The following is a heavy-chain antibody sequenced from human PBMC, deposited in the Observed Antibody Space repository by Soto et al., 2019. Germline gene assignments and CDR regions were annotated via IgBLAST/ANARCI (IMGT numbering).Heavy chain of an antibody. CDR1: GYTLTELS. CDR3: ATKGAAAGTYYYYYGMDV. J-gene: IGHJ6*02. D-gene: IGHD6-13*01. V-gene: IGHV1-24*01. Sequence: GASVKVSCKVSGYTLTELSMHWVRQAPGKGLEWMGGFDPEDGETIYAQKFQGRVTMTEDTSTDTAYMELSSLRSEDTAVYYCATKGAAAGTYYYYYGMDVWGQGTTVTVSS. CDR2: FDPEDGET.